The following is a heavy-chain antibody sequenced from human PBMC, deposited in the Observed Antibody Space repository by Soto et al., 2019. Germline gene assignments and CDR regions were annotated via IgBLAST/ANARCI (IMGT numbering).Heavy chain of an antibody. CDR1: GYTFTGYY. V-gene: IGHV1-2*04. J-gene: IGHJ6*02. CDR2: INPNSGGT. CDR3: ARGNTMVPEGYYGMDV. Sequence: ASVKVSCKASGYTFTGYYMHWVRQAPGQGLEWMGWINPNSGGTNYAQKFQGWVTMTRDTSISTAYMELSRLRSDDTAVYYCARGNTMVPEGYYGMDVWGQGTTVTVSS. D-gene: IGHD3-10*01.